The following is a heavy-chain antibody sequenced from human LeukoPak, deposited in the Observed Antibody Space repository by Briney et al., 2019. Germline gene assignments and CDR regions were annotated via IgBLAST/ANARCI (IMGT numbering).Heavy chain of an antibody. CDR1: GGSISSYY. CDR3: ARGHYDSGGYNDY. D-gene: IGHD3-22*01. J-gene: IGHJ4*02. Sequence: PSETLSLTCTVSGGSISSYYWNWIRQPAGKGLEWIGRIYTSGSTNYNPSLKSRVTMSVDTSKNQFSLKLNSVTAADTAVYYCARGHYDSGGYNDYWGQGTLVTVSS. V-gene: IGHV4-4*07. CDR2: IYTSGST.